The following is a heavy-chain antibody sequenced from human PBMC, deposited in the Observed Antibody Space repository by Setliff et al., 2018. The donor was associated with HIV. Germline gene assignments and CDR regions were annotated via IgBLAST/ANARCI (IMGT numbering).Heavy chain of an antibody. J-gene: IGHJ4*02. D-gene: IGHD4-17*01. CDR1: GFTFTNYW. CDR2: TNTDGSIT. V-gene: IGHV3-74*03. Sequence: PGGSLRLSCAASGFTFTNYWVHWVRQVPGKGLVWVSSTNTDGSITMYADSVKGRFTISRDNAQNTLYLQMNSLRVEDTAVYYCMYGGRTATTHWGQGTLVTVSS. CDR3: MYGGRTATTH.